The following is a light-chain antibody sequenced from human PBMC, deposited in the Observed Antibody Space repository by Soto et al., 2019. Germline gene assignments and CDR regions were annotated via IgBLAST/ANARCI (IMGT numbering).Light chain of an antibody. J-gene: IGKJ1*01. V-gene: IGKV3-15*01. CDR3: QQYNNWPPWT. Sequence: EIVMTQSPATLSVSPGERVTLSCRASQSVSSSYLAWYQQKPGQAPRLLIYGASTRATGIPARFSGSGSGTEFTLTISSLQSEDFAVYYCQQYNNWPPWTFGQGTKVDIK. CDR2: GAS. CDR1: QSVSSSY.